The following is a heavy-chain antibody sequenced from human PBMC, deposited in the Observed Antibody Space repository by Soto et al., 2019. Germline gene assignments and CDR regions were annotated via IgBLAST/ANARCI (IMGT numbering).Heavy chain of an antibody. CDR2: IYSGETT. J-gene: IGHJ4*02. CDR1: VCNVNSDY. D-gene: IGHD1-26*01. V-gene: IGHV3-53*01. CDR3: ARDGRGLGRLSLFEY. Sequence: HPVGSLRLSCASSVCNVNSDYMNCVRHTPGKGLEWVASIYSGETTYYADSVRGRFTISSDKSKNTLYFQLSSLRIEDTAVYYCARDGRGLGRLSLFEYLGQGGLDMVSS.